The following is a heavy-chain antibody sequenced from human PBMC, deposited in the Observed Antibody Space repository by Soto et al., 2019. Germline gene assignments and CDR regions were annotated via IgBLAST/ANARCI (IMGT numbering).Heavy chain of an antibody. D-gene: IGHD3-10*01. CDR3: ARSVGREYYGSGSYYCCGMDV. CDR1: GYTFTGYY. Sequence: GASVKVSCKASGYTFTGYYMHWVRQAPGQGLEWMGWINPNSGGTNYAQKFQGWVTMTRDTSISTAYMELSRLRSDDTAVYYCARSVGREYYGSGSYYCCGMDVWGQGTTGTGS. CDR2: INPNSGGT. J-gene: IGHJ6*02. V-gene: IGHV1-2*04.